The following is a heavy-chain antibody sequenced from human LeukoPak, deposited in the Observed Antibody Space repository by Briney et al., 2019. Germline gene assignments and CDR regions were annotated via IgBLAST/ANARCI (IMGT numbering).Heavy chain of an antibody. CDR2: ISGSGGST. V-gene: IGHV3-23*01. CDR1: GYTFSSYA. J-gene: IGHJ4*02. CDR3: AKVPGAPYYFDY. Sequence: PGGSLRLSCATSGYTFSSYAMSWVRQAPRKGLEWVSTISGSGGSTYYADSVKGRFTISRDNSKNTLYLQMNSLRAEDTAVYYCAKVPGAPYYFDYWGQGTLVTVSS. D-gene: IGHD1-26*01.